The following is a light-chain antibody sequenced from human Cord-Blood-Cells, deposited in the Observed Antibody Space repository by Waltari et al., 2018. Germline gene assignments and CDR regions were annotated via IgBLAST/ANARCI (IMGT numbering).Light chain of an antibody. V-gene: IGKV1-5*01. CDR1: QTISSW. CDR2: DAS. CDR3: QQYNSYSWT. Sequence: IQMTQSPSTLSASVGDRVTNTCRASQTISSWLAWYQQKPGKAPKLLIYDASSLQSGVPSRFSGSGSGTEFTLTISSLQPDDFATYYCQQYNSYSWTFGQGTKVEIK. J-gene: IGKJ1*01.